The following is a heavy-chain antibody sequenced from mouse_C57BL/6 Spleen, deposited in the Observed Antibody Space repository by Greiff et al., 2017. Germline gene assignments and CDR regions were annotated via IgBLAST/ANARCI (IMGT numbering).Heavy chain of an antibody. Sequence: QVQLQQPGAELVRPGSSVKLSCKASGYTFTSYWMHWVKQRPIQGLEWIGNIYPSDSETHYNQKFKDKATLTVDKSSSTTYMQLSSLTSEDSAVYYCARSRGAWFAYWGQGTLVTVSA. CDR2: IYPSDSET. CDR1: GYTFTSYW. J-gene: IGHJ3*01. V-gene: IGHV1-52*01. CDR3: ARSRGAWFAY.